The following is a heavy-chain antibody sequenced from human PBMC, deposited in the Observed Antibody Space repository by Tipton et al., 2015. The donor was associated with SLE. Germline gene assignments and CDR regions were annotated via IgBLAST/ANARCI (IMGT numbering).Heavy chain of an antibody. J-gene: IGHJ1*01. CDR3: AGVAPRIAAGADSEYLQH. CDR1: GYTFTGYY. V-gene: IGHV1-2*02. D-gene: IGHD6-13*01. CDR2: IKPNSGGT. Sequence: QLVQSGAEVKKPGASVKVSCKASGYTFTGYYMHWVRQAPGQGLEWMGWIKPNSGGTNYAQKFQGRVTMTRDTSISTAYMELSRLSSDDTAVYYCAGVAPRIAAGADSEYLQHWGQGTLVPVSS.